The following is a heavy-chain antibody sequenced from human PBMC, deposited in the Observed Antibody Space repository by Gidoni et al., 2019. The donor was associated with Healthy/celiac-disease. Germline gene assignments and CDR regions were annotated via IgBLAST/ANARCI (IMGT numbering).Heavy chain of an antibody. V-gene: IGHV1-46*03. Sequence: VQMVQSGAEVNKPGASVTVSCQASGYTFTSYYMHWVRQAPGQGLEWMGIINPSGGSTSYAQKFQGRVTMTRDTSTSTVYMELSSLRSEDTAVYYCARANGSGSYYDTYDYWGQGTLVTVSS. CDR3: ARANGSGSYYDTYDY. CDR2: INPSGGST. CDR1: GYTFTSYY. D-gene: IGHD3-10*01. J-gene: IGHJ4*02.